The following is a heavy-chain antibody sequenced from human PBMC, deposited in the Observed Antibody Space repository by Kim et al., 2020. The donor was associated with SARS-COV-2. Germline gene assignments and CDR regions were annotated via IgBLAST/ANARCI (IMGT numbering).Heavy chain of an antibody. CDR3: ARDIAGAAAYNGFDP. J-gene: IGHJ5*02. D-gene: IGHD6-19*01. V-gene: IGHV1-3*01. Sequence: KSRGRVTITRDTSASKAYMGLRSLRSEDTAVYYCARDIAGAAAYNGFDPWGQGTLVTVSS.